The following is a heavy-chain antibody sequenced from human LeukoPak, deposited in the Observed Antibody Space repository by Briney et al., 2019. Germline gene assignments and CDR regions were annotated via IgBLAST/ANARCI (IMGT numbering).Heavy chain of an antibody. CDR2: IKQDGSEK. D-gene: IGHD6-19*01. CDR3: ARDRVSSGWDHDY. CDR1: GFTFDDYG. J-gene: IGHJ4*02. V-gene: IGHV3-7*01. Sequence: GGSLRLSCAASGFTFDDYGMSWVRQAPGKGLEWVANIKQDGSEKYYVDSVKGRFTISRDNAKNSLYLQMNSLRAEDTAVYYCARDRVSSGWDHDYWGQGTLVTVSS.